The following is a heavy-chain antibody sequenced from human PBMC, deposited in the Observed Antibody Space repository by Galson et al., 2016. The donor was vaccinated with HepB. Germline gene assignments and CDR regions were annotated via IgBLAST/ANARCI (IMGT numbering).Heavy chain of an antibody. V-gene: IGHV4-31*03. CDR2: INSNGNT. CDR3: ARQVYDSTGYYYP. J-gene: IGHJ5*02. CDR1: GGSITSGAYY. D-gene: IGHD3-22*01. Sequence: TLSLTCTVSGGSITSGAYYWTWIRQHPGKGLEWIGLINSNGNTHYNASLKSRLTISVDTSQNQFSLKLSSVTAADTAVYYCARQVYDSTGYYYPWGQGTLVTVSS.